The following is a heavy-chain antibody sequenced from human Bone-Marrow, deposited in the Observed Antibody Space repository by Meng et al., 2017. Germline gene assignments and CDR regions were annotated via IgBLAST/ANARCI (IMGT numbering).Heavy chain of an antibody. CDR3: MAAASTVAPHSYYGMDI. CDR1: GFPFSNAW. CDR2: IKSKTDGGTT. J-gene: IGHJ6*02. Sequence: GESLEISCAASGFPFSNAWMSWIRQAPGKGLEWVGRIKSKTDGGTTDYAAPVQGRFTITRDDSKNTLYLQPNSLKTEDAVVYYSMAAASTVAPHSYYGMDIWGQGTTVTVSS. V-gene: IGHV3-15*01. D-gene: IGHD2-15*01.